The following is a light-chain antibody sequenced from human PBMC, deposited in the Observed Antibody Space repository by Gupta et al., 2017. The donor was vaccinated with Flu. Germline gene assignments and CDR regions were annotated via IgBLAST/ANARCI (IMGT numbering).Light chain of an antibody. V-gene: IGLV6-57*01. CDR1: SGSIATAY. CDR3: QSYDSITSDGV. Sequence: NFLLTQPHSVSECQGKTVTISCTHTSGSIATAYVQWYQQRPGSSPTTVIYEDNRRLSGVTDPCPGSVASSSTSASPTTPGLNTEEEADDYCQSYDSITSDGVFGGGTRLTVL. CDR2: EDN. J-gene: IGLJ2*01.